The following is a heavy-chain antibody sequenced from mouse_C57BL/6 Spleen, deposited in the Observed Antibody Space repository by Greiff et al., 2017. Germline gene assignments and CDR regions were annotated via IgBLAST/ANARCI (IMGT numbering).Heavy chain of an antibody. Sequence: VQLQQSGPELVKPGASVKISCKASGYSFTDYNMNWVKQSNGKSLEWIGVINPNYGTTSYNQKFKGKATLTVDQSSSTAYMQLNSLTSEDSAVSYCSRNLSYSAVVSMAYWGQGTSFTFSS. CDR2: INPNYGTT. CDR1: GYSFTDYN. CDR3: SRNLSYSAVVSMAY. V-gene: IGHV1-39*01. D-gene: IGHD1-1*01. J-gene: IGHJ4*01.